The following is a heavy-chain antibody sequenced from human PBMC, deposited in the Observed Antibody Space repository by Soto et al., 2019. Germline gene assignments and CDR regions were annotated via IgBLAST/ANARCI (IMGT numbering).Heavy chain of an antibody. Sequence: SETLSLTCGASGYSINSGYYWGWIRQPPGKGLEWIGSVFHSGTTYQNPSLKTRATISVDTSRNQFSLELDSVTAADTAVYYCAKAMSFDYWGQGTLVTVSS. J-gene: IGHJ4*02. CDR3: AKAMSFDY. V-gene: IGHV4-38-2*01. CDR1: GYSINSGYY. CDR2: VFHSGTT.